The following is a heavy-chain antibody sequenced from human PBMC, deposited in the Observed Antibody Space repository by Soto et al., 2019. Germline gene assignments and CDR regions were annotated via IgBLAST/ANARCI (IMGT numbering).Heavy chain of an antibody. V-gene: IGHV1-18*04. CDR3: ARVSGLYGDYRDYGMDV. D-gene: IGHD4-17*01. CDR2: ISAYNGNT. CDR1: GYTFTSYG. J-gene: IGHJ6*02. Sequence: QVQLVQSGAEVKKPGASVKVSCKASGYTFTSYGISWVRQAPGQGLEWMGWISAYNGNTNYAQKRQGRVTMTTDTSKSTAYMELRSLRSDDTAVYYCARVSGLYGDYRDYGMDVWGQGTTVTVSS.